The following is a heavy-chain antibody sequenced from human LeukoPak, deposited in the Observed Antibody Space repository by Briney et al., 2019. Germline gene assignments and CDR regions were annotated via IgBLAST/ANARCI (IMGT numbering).Heavy chain of an antibody. J-gene: IGHJ4*02. CDR1: GFSISDYD. V-gene: IGHV3-13*01. CDR2: IGIVGDT. CDR3: ARASRPNGGNDPGPFGS. Sequence: GGSLRLSCAASGFSISDYDMHWVRQTAGRGLEWVTGIGIVGDTYYSGSVTGRFTISRENAKNSFFLQMNSLRAGDTAVYYCARASRPNGGNDPGPFGSWGQGRLVTVSS. D-gene: IGHD5-12*01.